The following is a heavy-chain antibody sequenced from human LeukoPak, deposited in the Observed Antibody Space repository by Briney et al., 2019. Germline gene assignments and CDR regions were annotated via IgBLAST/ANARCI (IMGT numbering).Heavy chain of an antibody. J-gene: IGHJ3*02. Sequence: GGSLRLSCAASGFTFSSHWMHWVRQAPGKGLVWVSRIKGDGSSPTSADSVKGRLTISRDNAKNTLYLQMNGLRAEDTAVYYCVRVRPRVGATNDAFDIWGQGTMVTVSS. D-gene: IGHD1-26*01. CDR1: GFTFSSHW. CDR3: VRVRPRVGATNDAFDI. CDR2: IKGDGSSP. V-gene: IGHV3-74*01.